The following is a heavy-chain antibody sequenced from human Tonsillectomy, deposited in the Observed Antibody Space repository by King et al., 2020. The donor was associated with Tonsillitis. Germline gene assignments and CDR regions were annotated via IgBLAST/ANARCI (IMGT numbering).Heavy chain of an antibody. V-gene: IGHV1-2*02. Sequence: QLVQSGAEVKKPGASVKVSCKASGYTFTGYYMHWVRQARGQGLEWMGWINAKSGGTNYAQKIQGRVTMTRDTSISTAYMELSRLRSDDTAVYCCARAPGSFDLWGRGTLVTVSS. J-gene: IGHJ2*01. CDR2: INAKSGGT. CDR1: GYTFTGYY. CDR3: ARAPGSFDL.